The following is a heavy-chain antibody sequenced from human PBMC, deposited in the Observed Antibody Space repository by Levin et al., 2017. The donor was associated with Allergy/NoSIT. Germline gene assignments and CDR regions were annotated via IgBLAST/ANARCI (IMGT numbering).Heavy chain of an antibody. CDR3: ARGTITGWGYYFDY. D-gene: IGHD6-19*01. V-gene: IGHV3-11*04. CDR2: ISSSSHTT. J-gene: IGHJ4*02. Sequence: PGESLKISCATSGFTFRDHYMSWVRQAPGKGLEWISYISSSSHTTHYADSVRGRFTISRDNDDDSLYLQLNSLRVEDTGVYFCARGTITGWGYYFDYWGQGTLVTVSS. CDR1: GFTFRDHY.